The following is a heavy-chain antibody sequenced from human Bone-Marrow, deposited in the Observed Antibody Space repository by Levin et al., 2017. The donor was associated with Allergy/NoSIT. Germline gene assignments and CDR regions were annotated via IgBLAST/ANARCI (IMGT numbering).Heavy chain of an antibody. CDR3: ARRGTDYGLLTGVEAFDI. J-gene: IGHJ3*02. V-gene: IGHV4-34*01. D-gene: IGHD3-9*01. CDR2: INHSGST. Sequence: PSETLSLTCAVYGGSFSAHYWSWIRQPPGKGLEWIGEINHSGSTNYNPSLKSRVAISVDTSKNQISLNLRSVTAADTAVFYCARRGTDYGLLTGVEAFDIWGQGTMVTVSS. CDR1: GGSFSAHY.